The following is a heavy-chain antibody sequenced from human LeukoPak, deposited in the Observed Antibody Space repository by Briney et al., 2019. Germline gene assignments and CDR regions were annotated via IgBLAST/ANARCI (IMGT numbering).Heavy chain of an antibody. V-gene: IGHV1-18*01. CDR3: ARDPSYGEYGRGDAFDI. J-gene: IGHJ3*02. D-gene: IGHD4-17*01. CDR2: ISAYNGNT. Sequence: ASVKVSCKASGYTFTSYGISWVRQAPGQGLEWMGWISAYNGNTNYAQKLQGRVTMTTDTSTSTACMEMRSLRSDDTAVYYCARDPSYGEYGRGDAFDIWGQGTMVTVSS. CDR1: GYTFTSYG.